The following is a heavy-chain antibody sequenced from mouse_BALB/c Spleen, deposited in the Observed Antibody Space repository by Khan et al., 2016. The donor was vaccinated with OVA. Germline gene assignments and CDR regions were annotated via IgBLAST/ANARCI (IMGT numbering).Heavy chain of an antibody. CDR1: GYSITSGYG. V-gene: IGHV3-2*02. CDR3: ARTARIKY. CDR2: ISYSGST. J-gene: IGHJ2*01. Sequence: VKLEESGPGLVKPSQSLSLTCTVSGYSITSGYGWNWIRQFPGNKLEWMGYISYSGSTNYNQSLKSRTSFTRDTSKNQSFLQLNSVTTEDTATYYCARTARIKYWGQGTTLTVSS. D-gene: IGHD1-2*01.